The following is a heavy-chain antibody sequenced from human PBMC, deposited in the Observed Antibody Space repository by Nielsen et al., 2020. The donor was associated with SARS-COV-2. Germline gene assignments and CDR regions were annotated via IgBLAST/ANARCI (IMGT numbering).Heavy chain of an antibody. V-gene: IGHV1-3*01. Sequence: ASVKVSCKASGYTFTSYDINWVRQAPGQRLEWMGWINAGNGNTKYSQKFQGRVTITRDTSASTAYMELSSLRSEDTAVYYCARGYKKIRSITIFGVVSYYYYGMDVWGQGTTVTVSS. CDR3: ARGYKKIRSITIFGVVSYYYYGMDV. CDR2: INAGNGNT. D-gene: IGHD3-3*01. CDR1: GYTFTSYD. J-gene: IGHJ6*02.